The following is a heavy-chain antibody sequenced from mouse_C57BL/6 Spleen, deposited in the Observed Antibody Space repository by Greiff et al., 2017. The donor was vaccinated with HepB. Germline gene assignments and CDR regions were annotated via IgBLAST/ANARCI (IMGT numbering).Heavy chain of an antibody. D-gene: IGHD2-5*01. V-gene: IGHV1-64*01. CDR2: IHPNSGST. CDR3: ARSYYSNLNAMDY. CDR1: GYTFTSYW. J-gene: IGHJ4*01. Sequence: QVQLQQPGAELVKPGASVKLSCKASGYTFTSYWVHWVKQRPGQGLEWIGMIHPNSGSTNYNEKFKSKATLTVDKSSSTAYMQLSSLTSEDSAVYYCARSYYSNLNAMDYWGQGTSVTVSS.